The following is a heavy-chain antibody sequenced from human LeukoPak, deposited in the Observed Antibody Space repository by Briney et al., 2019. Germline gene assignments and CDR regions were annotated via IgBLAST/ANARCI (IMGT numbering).Heavy chain of an antibody. D-gene: IGHD3-10*01. CDR2: MNPNSGNT. Sequence: ASVKVSCKASGYTFTSYDINWVRQATGQGLEWMGWMNPNSGNTGYAQNFQGRVTMTRNPSISTAYMELSSLRSEDTAVYSCARGFGILWFGELFRSWGPGTLVTVSS. CDR3: ARGFGILWFGELFRS. V-gene: IGHV1-8*01. J-gene: IGHJ5*02. CDR1: GYTFTSYD.